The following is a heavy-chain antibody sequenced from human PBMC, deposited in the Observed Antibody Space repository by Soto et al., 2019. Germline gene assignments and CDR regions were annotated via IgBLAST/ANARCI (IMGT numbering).Heavy chain of an antibody. J-gene: IGHJ4*02. Sequence: QVQLQESGPGLVKPSQTLSLTCTVSGGSINSGGYYWSWIRQHPGKGLEWIGKIFYTGSTTYNPALKSRVTISLDTSKNQFSLNLKSVTAADTAVYYCARHYYNSYVFVYWGQGTLVTVSS. V-gene: IGHV4-31*03. CDR3: ARHYYNSYVFVY. D-gene: IGHD3-22*01. CDR2: IFYTGST. CDR1: GGSINSGGYY.